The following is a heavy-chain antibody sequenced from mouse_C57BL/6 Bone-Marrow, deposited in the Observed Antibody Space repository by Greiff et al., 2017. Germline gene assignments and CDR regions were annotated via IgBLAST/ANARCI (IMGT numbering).Heavy chain of an antibody. J-gene: IGHJ4*01. CDR1: GFTFSDYG. Sequence: EVQGVESGGGLVKPGGSLKLSCAASGFTFSDYGMHWVRQAPEKGLEWVAYISSGSSTIYYADTVKGRFTISRDNAKNTLFLQMTSLRSEDTAMYYCARRITTVVSLYYYAMDYWGQGTSVTVSS. D-gene: IGHD1-1*01. V-gene: IGHV5-17*01. CDR3: ARRITTVVSLYYYAMDY. CDR2: ISSGSSTI.